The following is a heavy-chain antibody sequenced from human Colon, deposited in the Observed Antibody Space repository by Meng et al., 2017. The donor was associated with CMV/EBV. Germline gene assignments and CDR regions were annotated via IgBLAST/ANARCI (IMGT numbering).Heavy chain of an antibody. V-gene: IGHV1-2*02. CDR2: INPNSGGT. CDR1: GGTFSSYA. CDR3: ARGRGYVDY. Sequence: ASVKVSCKASGGTFSSYAISWVRQAPGQGLEWMGWINPNSGGTNYPQKSQGRVTMTRDTSISTAYMELSRLRSDDTAVYYCARGRGYVDYWGQGTLVTVSS. J-gene: IGHJ4*02.